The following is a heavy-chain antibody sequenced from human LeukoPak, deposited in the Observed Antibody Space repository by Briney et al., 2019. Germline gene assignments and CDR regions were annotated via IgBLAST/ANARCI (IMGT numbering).Heavy chain of an antibody. J-gene: IGHJ3*02. CDR2: INSDALYI. CDR3: ARRMSIAVTGTPAFDI. D-gene: IGHD6-19*01. Sequence: GGSLRLSCAASGFSFSRYRMNWVRQATGKGLEWVASINSDALYIYYAESVKGRFTISRDNAKNSLYLQMSSLRAEDTAVYYCARRMSIAVTGTPAFDIWGQGTMVTVSS. V-gene: IGHV3-21*01. CDR1: GFSFSRYR.